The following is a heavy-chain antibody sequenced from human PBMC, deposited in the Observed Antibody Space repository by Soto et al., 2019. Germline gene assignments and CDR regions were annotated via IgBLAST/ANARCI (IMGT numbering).Heavy chain of an antibody. CDR2: IYYSGST. Sequence: KPSETLSLTCTVSGGSISSSSYYWGWIRQPPGKGLEWIGSIYYSGSTYYNPSLKSRVTISVDTSKNQFSLKLSSVTAADTAVYYCARQVAAAGSGWFDPWGQGTLVTVS. V-gene: IGHV4-39*01. CDR3: ARQVAAAGSGWFDP. D-gene: IGHD6-13*01. J-gene: IGHJ5*02. CDR1: GGSISSSSYY.